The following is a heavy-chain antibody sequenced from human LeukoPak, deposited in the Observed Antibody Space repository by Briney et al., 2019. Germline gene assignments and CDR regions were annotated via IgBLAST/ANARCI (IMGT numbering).Heavy chain of an antibody. Sequence: GESLKISCKGSGYSFINYWIGWVRQMPGKGLEWMGIIYPGNSDTRYSPSFQGQVTISADKSITTAYLQWRSLKASDTAMYYCARWGTVTRFVVDYWGQGTLVTVSS. D-gene: IGHD4-17*01. V-gene: IGHV5-51*01. CDR3: ARWGTVTRFVVDY. J-gene: IGHJ4*02. CDR1: GYSFINYW. CDR2: IYPGNSDT.